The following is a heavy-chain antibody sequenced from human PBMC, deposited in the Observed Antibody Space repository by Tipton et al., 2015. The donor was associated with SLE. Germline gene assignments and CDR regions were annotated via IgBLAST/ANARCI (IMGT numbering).Heavy chain of an antibody. D-gene: IGHD3-22*01. J-gene: IGHJ3*02. CDR1: GGSFSGYY. V-gene: IGHV4-34*01. CDR2: INHSGST. CDR3: ARVSYYDSSGYYDAFDI. Sequence: TLSLTCAVYGGSFSGYYWSWIRQPPGKGLEWIGEINHSGSTNYNPSLRSRVTISVDTSKNQFSLKLSSVTAADTAVYYCARVSYYDSSGYYDAFDIWGQGTMVTVSS.